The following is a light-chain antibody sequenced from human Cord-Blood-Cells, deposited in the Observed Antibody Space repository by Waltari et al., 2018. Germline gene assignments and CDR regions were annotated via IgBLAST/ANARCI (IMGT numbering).Light chain of an antibody. J-gene: IGKJ1*01. V-gene: IGKV3-20*01. Sequence: EIVLTQSPGTLSLSPGERVTLSCRASQSVSSSYLAWYQQKPGQAPRLLIYGASSRATGIPDRFSVSGSGTDFTLTISRLEPEDFAVYYCQQYGSSPRTFGQGTKVEIK. CDR1: QSVSSSY. CDR2: GAS. CDR3: QQYGSSPRT.